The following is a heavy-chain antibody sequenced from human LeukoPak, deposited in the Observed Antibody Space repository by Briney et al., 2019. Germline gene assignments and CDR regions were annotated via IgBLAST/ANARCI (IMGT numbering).Heavy chain of an antibody. D-gene: IGHD6-6*01. CDR1: GFTFSSYW. Sequence: GGSLRLSCAASGFTFSSYWMHWVRQAPGKGLVWVSRINTDGSSTSYADSVKGRFTISRDNAKNTLYLQMNSLRAEDTAVYYCARRAARSTYYFDYWGQGTLVTVSS. V-gene: IGHV3-74*01. CDR3: ARRAARSTYYFDY. CDR2: INTDGSST. J-gene: IGHJ4*02.